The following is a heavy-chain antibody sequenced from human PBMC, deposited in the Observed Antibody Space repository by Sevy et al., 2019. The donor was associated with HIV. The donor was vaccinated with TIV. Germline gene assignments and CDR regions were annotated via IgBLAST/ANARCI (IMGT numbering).Heavy chain of an antibody. J-gene: IGHJ4*02. D-gene: IGHD1-26*01. CDR3: VKTLVGATVDY. V-gene: IGHV3-64D*06. CDR1: GFTFSSYA. Sequence: GGSLRLSCSASGFTFSSYAMHWVRQAPGKGLEYVSAISSNGGSTYYADSVKGRFSIYRDNSKNTLYLQMRSLRAEDTAVYYCVKTLVGATVDYWGQGTLVTVSS. CDR2: ISSNGGST.